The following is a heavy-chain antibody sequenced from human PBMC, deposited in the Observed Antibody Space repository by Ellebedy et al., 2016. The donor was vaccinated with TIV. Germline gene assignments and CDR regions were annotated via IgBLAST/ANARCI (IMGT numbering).Heavy chain of an antibody. J-gene: IGHJ6*02. CDR3: TRLYCSSISCYDAMDV. CDR2: ISNDGRST. V-gene: IGHV3-74*01. CDR1: GFTFSTYW. D-gene: IGHD2-2*01. Sequence: PGGSLRLSCAASGFTFSTYWMQWVRQVPGKGLVWLSYISNDGRSTTYVDSVKGRFTISRDNAKNTLYLHINSLRVEDTAVYYCTRLYCSSISCYDAMDVWGQGTTVTVSS.